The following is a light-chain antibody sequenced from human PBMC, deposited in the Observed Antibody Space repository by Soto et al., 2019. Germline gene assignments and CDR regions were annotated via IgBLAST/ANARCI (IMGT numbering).Light chain of an antibody. CDR1: QSIRRSY. Sequence: EVVLTQSPGTLSLSPGERATLSCRASQSIRRSYLAWYQEKPDQAPRLLIYGASYRATGIPDRFSGSGSGTDFTLTINRLEPADFAVYFCQQYGSSPITFGRGTRLESK. CDR2: GAS. V-gene: IGKV3-20*01. J-gene: IGKJ5*01. CDR3: QQYGSSPIT.